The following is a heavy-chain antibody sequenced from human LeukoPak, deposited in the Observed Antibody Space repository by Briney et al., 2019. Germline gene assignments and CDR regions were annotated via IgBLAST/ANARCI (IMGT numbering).Heavy chain of an antibody. V-gene: IGHV3-74*01. J-gene: IGHJ4*01. Sequence: GGSLRLSCAASGFTFSSYWMHWVRQAPGKGLVGVSRINDDGRSTSYADSVKGRFTISRDNAKNTLYLQMNSLRAEDTAVYYCAKPVGYCSGGSCYTTPFDYWGQGTLVTVSS. CDR2: INDDGRST. D-gene: IGHD2-15*01. CDR1: GFTFSSYW. CDR3: AKPVGYCSGGSCYTTPFDY.